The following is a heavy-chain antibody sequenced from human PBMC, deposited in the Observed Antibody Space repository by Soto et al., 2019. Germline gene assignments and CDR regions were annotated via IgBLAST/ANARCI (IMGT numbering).Heavy chain of an antibody. CDR1: GVSISSSSYY. CDR2: IYYSGST. CDR3: ARRGRGSESDD. D-gene: IGHD3-16*01. J-gene: IGHJ4*02. Sequence: PSDTLCLTCTVSGVSISSSSYYWVLIRQPPGKGLEWIGSIYYSGSTYYNPSLKSRVTISVDTSKNQFSLKLSSVTAADTAVYYCARRGRGSESDDWGQGTLVTVSS. V-gene: IGHV4-39*01.